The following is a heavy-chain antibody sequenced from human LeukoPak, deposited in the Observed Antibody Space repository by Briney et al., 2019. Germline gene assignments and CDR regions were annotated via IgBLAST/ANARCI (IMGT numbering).Heavy chain of an antibody. J-gene: IGHJ4*02. Sequence: SETLSLTCTVDGGSFSDYYWTWIRQPPGKGLEWIGHINHGGSTEYNPPLKSRATISVDTSKNQFSLKLSSVTAADTAVYYCARRAWFGGQDDYWGQGTLVTVSS. D-gene: IGHD3-10*01. CDR2: INHGGST. V-gene: IGHV4-34*01. CDR1: GGSFSDYY. CDR3: ARRAWFGGQDDY.